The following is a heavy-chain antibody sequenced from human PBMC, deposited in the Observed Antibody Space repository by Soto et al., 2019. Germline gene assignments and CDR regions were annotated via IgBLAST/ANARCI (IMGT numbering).Heavy chain of an antibody. J-gene: IGHJ6*02. Sequence: PGEALKISCNGSGYRFTSYWIGCVRQMPGKGLEWMGIIYPGDSDTRYSPSFQGQVTISADKSISTAYLQWSSLKASDTAMYYCARTSMQSRGYSYGHGGMDVWGQGTTVTVSS. V-gene: IGHV5-51*01. CDR3: ARTSMQSRGYSYGHGGMDV. CDR1: GYRFTSYW. CDR2: IYPGDSDT. D-gene: IGHD5-18*01.